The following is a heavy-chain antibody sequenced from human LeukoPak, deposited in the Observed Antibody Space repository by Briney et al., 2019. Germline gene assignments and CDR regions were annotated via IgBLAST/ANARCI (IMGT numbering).Heavy chain of an antibody. J-gene: IGHJ4*02. D-gene: IGHD1-7*01. CDR3: ARGGSGTYDY. CDR2: ISSNGGST. Sequence: GSLRLSCSASGFTFSSYSMNWVRQAPGKGLEYVSAISSNGGSTYYANSVKGRFTNSRDNSKNTLYLQMGSLRAEDMAVYYCARGGSGTYDYWGQGTLVTVSS. V-gene: IGHV3-64*01. CDR1: GFTFSSYS.